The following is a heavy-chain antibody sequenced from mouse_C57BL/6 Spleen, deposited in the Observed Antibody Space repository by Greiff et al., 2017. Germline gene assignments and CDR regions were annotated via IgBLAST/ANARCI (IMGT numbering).Heavy chain of an antibody. J-gene: IGHJ2*01. Sequence: QVQLQQPGAELVMPGASVKLSCKASGYTFTSYWMHWVKQRPGQGLEWIGEIDPSDSYTNYNQKFKGKSTLTVDKSSSTAYMQLSSLTSEDSAVYYCAKGGPLSYGGQGTTLTVSS. CDR2: IDPSDSYT. CDR3: AKGGPLSY. V-gene: IGHV1-69*01. CDR1: GYTFTSYW.